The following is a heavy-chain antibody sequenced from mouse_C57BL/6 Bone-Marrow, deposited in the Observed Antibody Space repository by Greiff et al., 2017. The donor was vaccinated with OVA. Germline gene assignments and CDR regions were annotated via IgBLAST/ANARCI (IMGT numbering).Heavy chain of an antibody. J-gene: IGHJ4*01. Sequence: QVQLKESGPGLVAPSQSLSITCTVSGFSLTSYGVNWVRQPPGKGLEWLVVIWSDGSTTYNSALKSRLSISKDDSKSQVFLKMNSIQTDDTAMYYCARHGRLLRYAMDYWGQGTSVTVSS. CDR2: IWSDGST. V-gene: IGHV2-6-1*01. D-gene: IGHD2-3*01. CDR3: ARHGRLLRYAMDY. CDR1: GFSLTSYG.